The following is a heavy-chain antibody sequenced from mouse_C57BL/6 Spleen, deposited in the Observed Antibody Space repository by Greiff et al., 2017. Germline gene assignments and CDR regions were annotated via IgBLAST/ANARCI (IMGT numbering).Heavy chain of an antibody. V-gene: IGHV1-82*01. CDR3: AREEVLPHCDY. Sequence: QVQLKESGPELVKPGASVKISCKASGYAFSSSWMNWVKQRPGKGLEWIGRIYPGDGDTNYNGKFKGKATLTADKSSSTAYMQLSSLTSEDSAVYFCAREEVLPHCDYWGQGTTLTVSS. J-gene: IGHJ2*01. CDR2: IYPGDGDT. CDR1: GYAFSSSW. D-gene: IGHD2-1*01.